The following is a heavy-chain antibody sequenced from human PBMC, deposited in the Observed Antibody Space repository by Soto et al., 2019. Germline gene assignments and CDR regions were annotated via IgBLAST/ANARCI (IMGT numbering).Heavy chain of an antibody. CDR2: TIPLLNVA. J-gene: IGHJ4*02. CDR1: GGTFSTST. V-gene: IGHV1-69*08. CDR3: ARDSPIGSTFSGYDAIDS. Sequence: QVQLVQSGAEVKKPGSSVKVSCKASGGTFSTSTFTWVRQAPGQGLEWMGRTIPLLNVADYAQDFQGRLTITADKSTSTTYMGLTSLTSKDTAVYYCARDSPIGSTFSGYDAIDSWGQGTLVTVSS. D-gene: IGHD5-12*01.